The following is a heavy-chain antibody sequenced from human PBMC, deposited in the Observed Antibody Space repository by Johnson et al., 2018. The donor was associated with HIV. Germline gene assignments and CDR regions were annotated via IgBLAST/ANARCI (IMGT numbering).Heavy chain of an antibody. V-gene: IGHV3-74*01. CDR3: ARDQDSSGYYYDAFDI. D-gene: IGHD3-22*01. CDR2: INSDGSST. J-gene: IGHJ3*02. CDR1: GFTFSNAW. Sequence: MQLVESGGGLVKPGGSLRLSCAASGFTFSNAWMSWVRQAPGKGLVWVSRINSDGSSTSYADSVKGRFTISRYNAKNKLYLQMDSLGAEDTAVYYCARDQDSSGYYYDAFDIWCQGTMVTVSS.